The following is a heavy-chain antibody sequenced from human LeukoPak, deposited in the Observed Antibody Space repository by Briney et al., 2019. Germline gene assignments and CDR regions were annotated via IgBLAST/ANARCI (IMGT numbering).Heavy chain of an antibody. Sequence: KAGGSLRLSCAASGFTFSSYGMHWVRQAPGKGLEWVAVIWYDGSYKYYADSVKGRFTISRDNSKNTLYLQMNSLRAEDTAVYYCARDPTAYYDSSGYYLNTIDYWGQGTLVTVSS. V-gene: IGHV3-33*08. CDR2: IWYDGSYK. J-gene: IGHJ4*02. D-gene: IGHD3-22*01. CDR3: ARDPTAYYDSSGYYLNTIDY. CDR1: GFTFSSYG.